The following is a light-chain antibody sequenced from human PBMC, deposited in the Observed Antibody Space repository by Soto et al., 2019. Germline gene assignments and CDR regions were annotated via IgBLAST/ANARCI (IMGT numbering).Light chain of an antibody. Sequence: DIVMTQSPDSLAVSLGERATINCKSSQSVLHTSNNKNNLAWYQQKAGQPPRVLIYWASTRESGVPDRFSGSGSGTDFTLTISSLQAEDVAVYYCQQDFSSPLTFGGGTKVEIK. V-gene: IGKV4-1*01. J-gene: IGKJ4*01. CDR2: WAS. CDR3: QQDFSSPLT. CDR1: QSVLHTSNNKNN.